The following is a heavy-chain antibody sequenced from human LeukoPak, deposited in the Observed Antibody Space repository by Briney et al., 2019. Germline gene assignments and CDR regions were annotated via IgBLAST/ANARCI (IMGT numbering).Heavy chain of an antibody. CDR3: ARPSYDILTGYPNGMDV. D-gene: IGHD3-9*01. Sequence: GESPRISRKSSGYNFNSYWNSRVRQMPGKGLGWMVRFDPSYSYTNFRRFCEGHVTISADTSTSTASLQWSSLKASDTAMYYCARPSYDILTGYPNGMDVWGKGTTVTVSS. J-gene: IGHJ6*04. CDR2: FDPSYSYT. V-gene: IGHV5-10-1*01. CDR1: GYNFNSYW.